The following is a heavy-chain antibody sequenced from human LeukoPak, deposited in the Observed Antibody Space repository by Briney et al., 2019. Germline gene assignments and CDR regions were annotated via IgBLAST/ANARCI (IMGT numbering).Heavy chain of an antibody. V-gene: IGHV1-69*13. CDR3: ANEVDGGYYFDY. Sequence: SVKVSCKASGGTFSSYAISWVRQASGQGLEWMGGIIPIFGTANYAQKFQGRVTITADESTSTAYMELSSLRSEDTAVYYCANEVDGGYYFDYWGQGTLVTVSS. J-gene: IGHJ4*02. CDR2: IIPIFGTA. CDR1: GGTFSSYA. D-gene: IGHD5-12*01.